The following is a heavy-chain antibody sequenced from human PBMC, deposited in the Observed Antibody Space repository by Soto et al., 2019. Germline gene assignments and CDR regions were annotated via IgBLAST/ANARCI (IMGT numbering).Heavy chain of an antibody. CDR1: GGSISSDHYH. V-gene: IGHV4-30-4*01. J-gene: IGHJ6*02. Sequence: QVQLQESGPGLVRPSQTLSLTCTVSGGSISSDHYHWTWIRQTPGKGLEWIGYIHYSGSVYYNPSLQSRDTMSVDTSKNLFSLKLSSVTAADTAVYFCVREDDGGDRDYYGLDVWGQGTTVTVSS. CDR2: IHYSGSV. CDR3: VREDDGGDRDYYGLDV. D-gene: IGHD4-17*01.